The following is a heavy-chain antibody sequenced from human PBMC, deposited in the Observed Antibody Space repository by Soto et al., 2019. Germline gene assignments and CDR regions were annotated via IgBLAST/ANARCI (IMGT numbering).Heavy chain of an antibody. CDR3: ARDQVELQIRYFDY. Sequence: SVKVSCKASGGTFSSYAMSWVRQAPGQGLEWMGGIIPIFGTANYAQKFQGRVTITADKSTSTAYMELSSLRSEDTAVYYCARDQVELQIRYFDYWGQGTLVTVSS. CDR1: GGTFSSYA. J-gene: IGHJ4*02. CDR2: IIPIFGTA. D-gene: IGHD1-7*01. V-gene: IGHV1-69*06.